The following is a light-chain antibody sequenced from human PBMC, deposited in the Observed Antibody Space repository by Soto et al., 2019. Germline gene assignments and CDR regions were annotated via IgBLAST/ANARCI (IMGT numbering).Light chain of an antibody. CDR2: DAS. J-gene: IGKJ1*01. CDR1: QSISTW. Sequence: DIQMTQSPSTLSASVGDRVTITCRASQSISTWLAWYRQKPGKAPKVLIYDASSLESGVPSRFSGSGSGTYFTLTITSLQPDDIATYYCQQYNSYSQTFGQGTKVDIK. CDR3: QQYNSYSQT. V-gene: IGKV1-5*01.